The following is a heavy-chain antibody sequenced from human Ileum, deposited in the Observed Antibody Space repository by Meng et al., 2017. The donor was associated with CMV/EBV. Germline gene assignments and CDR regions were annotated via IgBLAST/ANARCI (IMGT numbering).Heavy chain of an antibody. D-gene: IGHD1-26*01. J-gene: IGHJ6*02. V-gene: IGHV4-34*01. CDR3: ARGLPNYYEYGMDV. Sequence: SETLSLTCAVYGGSFSGYYWSWIRQPPGKGLEWIGEINHSGSTNYNPSLKSRVTISVDTSKNQFSLKLSSVTAADTAVYYCARGLPNYYEYGMDVWGQGTTVTVSS. CDR1: GGSFSGYY. CDR2: INHSGST.